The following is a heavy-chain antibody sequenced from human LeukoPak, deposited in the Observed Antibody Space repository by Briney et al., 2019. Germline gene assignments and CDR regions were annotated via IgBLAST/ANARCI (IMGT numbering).Heavy chain of an antibody. CDR1: GYTFTGYY. Sequence: GASVKVSCKASGYTFTGYYIHWVRQAPGQGLEWMGWISAYNGNTNYAQKLQGRVTMTTDTSTSTAYMELRSLRSDDTAVYYCARDSSGRDETDYWGQGTLVTVSS. CDR3: ARDSSGRDETDY. V-gene: IGHV1-18*04. D-gene: IGHD6-19*01. J-gene: IGHJ4*02. CDR2: ISAYNGNT.